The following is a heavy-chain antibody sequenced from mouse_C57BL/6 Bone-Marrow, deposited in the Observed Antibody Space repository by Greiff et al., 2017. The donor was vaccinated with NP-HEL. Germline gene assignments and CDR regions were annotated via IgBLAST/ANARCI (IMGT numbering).Heavy chain of an antibody. V-gene: IGHV2-9-1*01. Sequence: VQLQESGPGLVAPSQSLSITCTVSGFSLTSYAISWVRQPPGKGLEWLGVIWTGGGTNYNSALKSRLSISKDNSKSQVFLKMNSLQTDDTARYYCARIPYYYGPSWFAYWGQGTLVTVSA. J-gene: IGHJ3*01. CDR3: ARIPYYYGPSWFAY. CDR2: IWTGGGT. D-gene: IGHD1-1*01. CDR1: GFSLTSYA.